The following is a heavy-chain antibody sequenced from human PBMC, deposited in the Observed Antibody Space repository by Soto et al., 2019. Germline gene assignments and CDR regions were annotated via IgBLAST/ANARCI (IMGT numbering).Heavy chain of an antibody. D-gene: IGHD3-10*01. J-gene: IGHJ5*02. CDR3: ARAITYYPSLWFDP. CDR2: IIPIFGTA. CDR1: GYTFSSYA. V-gene: IGHV1-69*13. Sequence: GASVKVSCKASGYTFSSYAISWVRQAPGQGLEWMGGIIPIFGTANYAQKFQGRVTITADESTSTAYMELSGLRPEDTAVYYCARAITYYPSLWFDPWGQGTLVTVYS.